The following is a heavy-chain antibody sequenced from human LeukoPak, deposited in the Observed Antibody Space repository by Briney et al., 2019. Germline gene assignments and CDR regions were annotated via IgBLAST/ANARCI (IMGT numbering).Heavy chain of an antibody. V-gene: IGHV4-4*07. J-gene: IGHJ4*02. CDR1: GGSISSYF. Sequence: SETLSLTCTVSGGSISSYFWSWIRQPAGKGLEWIGRIYASGSTNYNPSLKSRVTISVDTSKNQFSLKLSSVTAADTAVYYCARGALQLERRLDFDYWGQGTLVTVSS. CDR3: ARGALQLERRLDFDY. D-gene: IGHD1-1*01. CDR2: IYASGST.